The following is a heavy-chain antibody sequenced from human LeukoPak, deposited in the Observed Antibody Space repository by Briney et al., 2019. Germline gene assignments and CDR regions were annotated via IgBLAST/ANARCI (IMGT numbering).Heavy chain of an antibody. D-gene: IGHD3-3*01. V-gene: IGHV3-53*01. CDR3: ARVMSYDFWSAYYFDY. J-gene: IGHJ4*02. Sequence: GGSLRLSCAASGFTVSSNYMSWVRQAPGKGLEWVSVIYSGGSTYYTDSVKGRFTISRDNSKNTLYLQMNSLRAEDTAVYYCARVMSYDFWSAYYFDYWGQGTLVTVSS. CDR2: IYSGGST. CDR1: GFTVSSNY.